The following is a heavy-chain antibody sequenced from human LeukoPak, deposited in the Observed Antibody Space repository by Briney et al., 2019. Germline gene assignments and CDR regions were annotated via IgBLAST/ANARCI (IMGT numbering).Heavy chain of an antibody. CDR1: GGTFISYA. J-gene: IGHJ6*03. CDR2: IIPIFGTA. D-gene: IGHD4-17*01. Sequence: ASVKVSCKASGGTFISYAISWVRRAPGQGLEWMGGIIPIFGTANYAQKFQGRVTITTDESTSTAYMELSSLRSEDTAVYYGARVRLRSEKSGYYYYYMDVWGKGTTVTVSS. CDR3: ARVRLRSEKSGYYYYYMDV. V-gene: IGHV1-69*05.